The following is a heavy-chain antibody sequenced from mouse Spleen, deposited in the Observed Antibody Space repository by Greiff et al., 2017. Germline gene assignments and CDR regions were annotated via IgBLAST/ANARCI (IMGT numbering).Heavy chain of an antibody. CDR2: IDPEDGDT. V-gene: IGHV14-1*01. CDR1: GFNIKDYY. D-gene: IGHD1-1*01. CDR3: TTRIYYYDGSPYAMDY. Sequence: EVQGVESGAELVRPGASVKLSCTASGFNIKDYYMHWVKQRPEQGLEWIGRIDPEDGDTEYAPKFQGKATMTADTSSNTAYLQLSSLTSEDTAVYYCTTRIYYYDGSPYAMDYWGQGTSVTVSS. J-gene: IGHJ4*01.